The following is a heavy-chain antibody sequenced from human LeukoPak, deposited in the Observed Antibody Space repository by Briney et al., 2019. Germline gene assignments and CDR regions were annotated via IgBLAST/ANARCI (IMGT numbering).Heavy chain of an antibody. CDR3: ARGSLTYYDSSGYYYRAFDI. Sequence: PSETLSLTCTVPGGPISGYYWSWLRQHPGKGLEWIGYIYYSGSTYYNPSLKSRVTISVDTSKNQFSLKLSSVTAADTAVYYCARGSLTYYDSSGYYYRAFDIWGQGTMVTVSS. J-gene: IGHJ3*02. V-gene: IGHV4-31*03. D-gene: IGHD3-22*01. CDR2: IYYSGST. CDR1: GGPISGYY.